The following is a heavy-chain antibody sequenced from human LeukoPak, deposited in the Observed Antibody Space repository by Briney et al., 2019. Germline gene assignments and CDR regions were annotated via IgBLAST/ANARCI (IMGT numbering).Heavy chain of an antibody. CDR2: IAYDGSDK. CDR3: ARGYCSGGSCYLAY. V-gene: IGHV3-30*04. D-gene: IGHD2-15*01. CDR1: GFTFSSYA. Sequence: GGSLRLSCAASGFTFSSYALHWVRQAPGEGLEWVAVIAYDGSDKYYADSVKGRFTVSRDNSKDTLYLEMNSLRAEDTAVYYCARGYCSGGSCYLAYWGQGTLVTVSS. J-gene: IGHJ4*02.